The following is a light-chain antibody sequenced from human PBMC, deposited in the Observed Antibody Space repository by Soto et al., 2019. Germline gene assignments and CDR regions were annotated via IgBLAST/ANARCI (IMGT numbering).Light chain of an antibody. Sequence: QSALTQPASVSGSPGQSITISCTGTSSDVGTYNLVSWYQQHPGKAPKLMIYEVSQRPSGVSNRYSGSKSGNTASLTISGLQAEDEADYYCCSYAGSSTRYVFGLGIQLTVL. V-gene: IGLV2-23*02. J-gene: IGLJ1*01. CDR2: EVS. CDR1: SSDVGTYNL. CDR3: CSYAGSSTRYV.